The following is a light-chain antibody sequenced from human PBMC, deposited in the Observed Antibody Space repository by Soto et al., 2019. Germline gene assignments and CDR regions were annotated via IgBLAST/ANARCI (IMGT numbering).Light chain of an antibody. V-gene: IGKV3-20*01. CDR3: QQYGSTPLT. CDR2: DVS. Sequence: EIVLTQSPGTLSSSPGERATLSCRASQSVRNNNLAWYQQKPGQPPRFLIYDVSTRAAGIPDRFSGSGSGTDFTLTISRLEPEDFAVYYCQQYGSTPLTFGGGTKVEIE. CDR1: QSVRNNN. J-gene: IGKJ4*01.